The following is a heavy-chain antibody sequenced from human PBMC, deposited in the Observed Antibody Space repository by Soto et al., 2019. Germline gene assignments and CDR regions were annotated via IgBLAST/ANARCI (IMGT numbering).Heavy chain of an antibody. J-gene: IGHJ4*02. CDR3: ARDRIWSLDY. CDR1: GGTFSGYY. V-gene: IGHV4-34*01. D-gene: IGHD6-13*01. CDR2: INHSGST. Sequence: SETLSLTCAVYGGTFSGYYWSWIRQPPGKGLEWIGEINHSGSTNYNPSLKSRVTISVDTSKNHFSLKLSSVTAADTAVYYCARDRIWSLDYWGQGTLVTVSS.